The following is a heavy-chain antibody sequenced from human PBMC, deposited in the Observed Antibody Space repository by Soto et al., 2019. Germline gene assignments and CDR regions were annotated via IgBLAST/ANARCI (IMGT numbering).Heavy chain of an antibody. CDR2: ISAYNGNT. CDR3: ARDRAIAVAGTHFEY. Sequence: GASVKVSCKASGYTFTSYGISWVRQAPGQGLEWMGWISAYNGNTNYAQKLQGRVTMTTDTSTSTAYMELRSLRSDDTAVYYCARDRAIAVAGTHFEYWGQGTLVTVS. V-gene: IGHV1-18*01. CDR1: GYTFTSYG. D-gene: IGHD6-19*01. J-gene: IGHJ4*02.